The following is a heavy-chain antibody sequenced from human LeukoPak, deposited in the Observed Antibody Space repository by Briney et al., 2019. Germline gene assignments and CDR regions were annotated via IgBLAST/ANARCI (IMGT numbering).Heavy chain of an antibody. V-gene: IGHV4-39*01. CDR3: PRASGVLPSFEGANWFDT. D-gene: IGHD2-8*02. CDR2: IHYSGST. J-gene: IGHJ5*02. Sequence: PSETLSLTCTVSGGSIRSSDYYWAWIRPPPGRGLEWIATIHYSGSTFYKPPLKSRLTVAADTSRNQVYMKLSSVTGTDTAANYCPRASGVLPSFEGANWFDTRGQGSLVTVSS. CDR1: GGSIRSSDYY.